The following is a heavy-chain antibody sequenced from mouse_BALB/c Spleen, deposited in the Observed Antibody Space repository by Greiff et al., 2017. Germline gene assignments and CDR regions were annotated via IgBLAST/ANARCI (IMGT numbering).Heavy chain of an antibody. J-gene: IGHJ2*01. V-gene: IGHV3-6*02. CDR1: GYSITSGYY. CDR3: ARLGHYYGQYYFDY. D-gene: IGHD1-2*01. Sequence: ESGPGLVKPSQSLSLTCSVTGYSITSGYYWNWIRQFPGNKLEWMGYISYDGSNNYNPSLKNRISITRDTSKNQFFLKLNSVTTEDTATYYCARLGHYYGQYYFDYWGQGTTLTVSS. CDR2: ISYDGSN.